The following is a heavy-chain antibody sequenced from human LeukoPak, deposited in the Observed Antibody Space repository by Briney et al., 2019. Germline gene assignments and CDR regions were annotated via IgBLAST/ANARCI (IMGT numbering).Heavy chain of an antibody. CDR1: GFTFSSFG. CDR2: ISYDGSNK. J-gene: IGHJ4*02. CDR3: ARALAVAD. Sequence: GGSLRLSCAASGFTFSSFGMHWVRQAPGKGLEWVAVISYDGSNKYYADSVKGRFTISRDNSKNTLYLQMNSLRAEDTAVYYCARALAVADWGQGTLVTVSS. V-gene: IGHV3-30*03. D-gene: IGHD6-19*01.